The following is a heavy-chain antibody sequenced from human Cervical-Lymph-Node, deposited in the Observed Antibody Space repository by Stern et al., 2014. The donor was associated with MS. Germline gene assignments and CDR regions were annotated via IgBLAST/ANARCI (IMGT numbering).Heavy chain of an antibody. CDR2: INPNSGGT. CDR3: ARDGYYYDSSVDAFDI. D-gene: IGHD3-22*01. CDR1: GYTFTGYY. V-gene: IGHV1-2*06. J-gene: IGHJ3*02. Sequence: VQLVESGAEVKKPGASVTVSCKASGYTFTGYYMHWVRQAPGQGLEWMGRINPNSGGTNYAQKFQGRVTMTRDTSISTAYMELSRLRSDDTAVYYCARDGYYYDSSVDAFDIWGQGTMVTVSS.